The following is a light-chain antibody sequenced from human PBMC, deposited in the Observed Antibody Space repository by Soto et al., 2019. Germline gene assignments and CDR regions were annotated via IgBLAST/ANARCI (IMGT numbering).Light chain of an antibody. CDR1: QSISDY. CDR3: QQYKSWPPWT. V-gene: IGKV3-15*01. CDR2: DAS. J-gene: IGKJ1*01. Sequence: EIVMTQSPATLSVSPGETVALSCRASQSISDYLAWYQQRPGQAPRLLIFDASTRATGLPARFSGSGSGTEFTLTISSLQSEDFAIYYCQQYKSWPPWTFGQGTKVDIK.